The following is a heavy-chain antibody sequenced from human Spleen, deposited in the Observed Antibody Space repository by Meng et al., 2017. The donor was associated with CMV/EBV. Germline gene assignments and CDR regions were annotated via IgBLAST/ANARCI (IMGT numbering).Heavy chain of an antibody. D-gene: IGHD3-22*01. CDR3: AHSQGRSGYYHFEY. V-gene: IGHV2-5*01. Sequence: GFPLSTSGVAVVLIRQPPGKALEWLSLIYWNDDKHYSPSLKSRLTITKDTSKNQVVLTMTNMDPVDTATYYCAHSQGRSGYYHFEYWGQGTLVTVSS. CDR2: IYWNDDK. J-gene: IGHJ4*02. CDR1: GFPLSTSGVA.